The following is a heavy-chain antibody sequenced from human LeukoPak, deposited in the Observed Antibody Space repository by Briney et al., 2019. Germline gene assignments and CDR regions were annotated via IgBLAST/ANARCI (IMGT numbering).Heavy chain of an antibody. V-gene: IGHV3-30*18. CDR3: AKDPWAPHSYGMDV. J-gene: IGHJ6*04. CDR1: GFTFSSYG. Sequence: GRSLRLSCAASGFTFSSYGMHWVRQAPGMGLEWVAVISYDGSNKYYADSVKGRFTISRDNSKNTLYLQMNSLRAEDTAVYYCAKDPWAPHSYGMDVWGKGTTVTVSS. CDR2: ISYDGSNK. D-gene: IGHD7-27*01.